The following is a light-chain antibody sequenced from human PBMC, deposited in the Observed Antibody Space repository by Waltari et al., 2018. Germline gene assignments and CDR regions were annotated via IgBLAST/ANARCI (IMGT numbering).Light chain of an antibody. V-gene: IGKV3-15*01. CDR1: QSVSRN. CDR2: DAA. Sequence: EIVLTQSPDTLSVSPGERVILSCRTSQSVSRNFAWYRQKSGQGPRLLIYDAATRVGGVPARFTGSGSGTDFTLTINTLQSEDFAVYYCQQYSDWPYTFGQGTKLEIK. CDR3: QQYSDWPYT. J-gene: IGKJ2*01.